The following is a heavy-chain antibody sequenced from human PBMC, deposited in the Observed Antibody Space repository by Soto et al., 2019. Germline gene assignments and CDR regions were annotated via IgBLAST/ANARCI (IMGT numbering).Heavy chain of an antibody. CDR2: IIPIFGTA. Sequence: QVQLVQSGAEVKKPGSSVKVSCKASGSTFSSYAISWVRQAPGQGLEWMGGIIPIFGTANYAQKFQGRVTITADESTSTAYMELSSLRSEDTAVYYCAAPITIFGVTRTYGMDVWGQGTTVTVSS. V-gene: IGHV1-69*01. J-gene: IGHJ6*02. D-gene: IGHD3-3*01. CDR1: GSTFSSYA. CDR3: AAPITIFGVTRTYGMDV.